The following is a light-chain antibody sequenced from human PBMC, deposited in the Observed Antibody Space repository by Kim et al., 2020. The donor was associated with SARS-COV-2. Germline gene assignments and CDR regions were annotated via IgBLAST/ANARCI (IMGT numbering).Light chain of an antibody. V-gene: IGKV3-20*01. CDR1: QSVSSNF. CDR3: QQYATSPVT. J-gene: IGKJ1*01. Sequence: ENALTQSPGTLSLSPGERATLSCRASQSVSSNFLAWYQQKTGQAPRLLIYSASSRASGIPDRFSGSGSGTDFTLTISTLEPEDFAVYYCQQYATSPVTFGQGTKVEIK. CDR2: SAS.